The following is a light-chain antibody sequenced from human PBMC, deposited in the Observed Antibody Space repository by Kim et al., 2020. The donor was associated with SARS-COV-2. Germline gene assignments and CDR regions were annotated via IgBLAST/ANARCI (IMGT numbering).Light chain of an antibody. CDR2: TAS. CDR1: QDITRY. Sequence: ASVGDRVTITCRASQDITRYLNLYQQKPEKAPKLRIDTASSLQSGVPSRFTGSGSETDFTLTSTSLQPEDFSTYYCQQTSSAPRTFGQVTKVDIK. J-gene: IGKJ1*01. V-gene: IGKV1-39*01. CDR3: QQTSSAPRT.